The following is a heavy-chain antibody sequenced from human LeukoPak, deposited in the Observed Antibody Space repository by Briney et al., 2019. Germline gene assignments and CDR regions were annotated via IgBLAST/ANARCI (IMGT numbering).Heavy chain of an antibody. V-gene: IGHV4-31*03. CDR1: GVSISSGGHY. Sequence: PSETLSPTCTVSGVSISSGGHYWSWIRQHPGKGLEWIGNIYYSGSTYYNPSLKSRVTISVDTSKNQFSLKLSSVTAADTAVYYCASDYGGNSKGDYWGQGTLVTVSS. CDR2: IYYSGST. D-gene: IGHD4-23*01. CDR3: ASDYGGNSKGDY. J-gene: IGHJ4*02.